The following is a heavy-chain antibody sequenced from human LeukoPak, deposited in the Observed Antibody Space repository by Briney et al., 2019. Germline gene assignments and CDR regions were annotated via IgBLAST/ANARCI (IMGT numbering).Heavy chain of an antibody. CDR2: INPNSGGT. CDR3: ARAYYDFWSGYSLRYYYYYMDV. D-gene: IGHD3-3*01. Sequence: GASVKVSCKASGGSFISYVISWVRQAPGQGLEWMGWINPNSGGTNYAQKFQGRVTMTRDTSISTAYMELSRLRSDDTAVYYCARAYYDFWSGYSLRYYYYYMDVWGKGTTVTVSS. CDR1: GGSFISYV. J-gene: IGHJ6*03. V-gene: IGHV1-2*02.